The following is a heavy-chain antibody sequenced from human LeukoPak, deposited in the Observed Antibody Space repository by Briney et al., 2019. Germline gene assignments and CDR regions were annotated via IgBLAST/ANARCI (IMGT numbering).Heavy chain of an antibody. J-gene: IGHJ4*02. CDR1: GFIFDRYG. V-gene: IGHV3-23*01. D-gene: IGHD3-22*01. CDR3: AKQESSGSYPYYFDY. Sequence: GGSMRLSCVAGGFIFDRYGMTWVRQAPGEGLKWVSSISDSGSRTYYADSVKGGFTVSRDNSKTTVYVQMNSLRAEDTAIYYCAKQESSGSYPYYFDYWGQGTLVTVSS. CDR2: ISDSGSRT.